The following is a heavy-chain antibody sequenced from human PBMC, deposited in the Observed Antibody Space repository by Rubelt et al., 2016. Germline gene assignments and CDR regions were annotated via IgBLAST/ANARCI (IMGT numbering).Heavy chain of an antibody. J-gene: IGHJ5*02. CDR1: GASMNSHY. Sequence: VQLQESGPGLVKPSETLSLTCTVSGASMNSHYWNWIRQPAGKGLEWIGRISTSGSTNYNPSLKSRVTMSVDTSKNQFSLKLTSVTAADTAVYYCAMVQDPRYNWFDPWGQGALVTVSS. CDR3: AMVQDPRYNWFDP. V-gene: IGHV4-4*07. CDR2: ISTSGST.